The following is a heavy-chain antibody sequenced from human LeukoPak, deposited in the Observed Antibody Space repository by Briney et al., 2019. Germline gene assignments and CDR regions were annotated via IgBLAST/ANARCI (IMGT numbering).Heavy chain of an antibody. CDR2: IHYTGST. J-gene: IGHJ4*02. D-gene: IGHD4-17*01. Sequence: SEPLSLTCTVSGGSINSYFWSWIRQPPGKGLEWIGYIHYTGSTNYNPSLKSRVTISLDTSKKYFSLNLTSVTAADTAVYYCARVYGDYLFDYWGQGTLVTVAS. V-gene: IGHV4-59*01. CDR3: ARVYGDYLFDY. CDR1: GGSINSYF.